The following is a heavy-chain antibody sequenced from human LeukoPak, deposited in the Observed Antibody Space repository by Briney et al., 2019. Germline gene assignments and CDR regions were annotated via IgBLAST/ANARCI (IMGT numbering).Heavy chain of an antibody. CDR2: INPNSGGT. J-gene: IGHJ3*02. Sequence: EASVKVSCKASGYTFTGYYMHWVRQAPGQGLEWMGWINPNSGGTNYAQKFQGRVTMTRDTSISTAYMELSRLRSDDTAVYYCARANCSSTSCYLSDAFDIWGQGTMVTVSS. V-gene: IGHV1-2*02. CDR1: GYTFTGYY. D-gene: IGHD2-2*01. CDR3: ARANCSSTSCYLSDAFDI.